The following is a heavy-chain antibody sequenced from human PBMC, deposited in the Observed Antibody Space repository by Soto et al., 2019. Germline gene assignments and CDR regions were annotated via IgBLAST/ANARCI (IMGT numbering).Heavy chain of an antibody. CDR3: ARAVAPYFGTWFDP. D-gene: IGHD3-10*01. Sequence: SETLSLTCAVSGGSITSGNSYSWSWIRQPPGKGLEWIGSISHTGSTSYNPSLKSRLTMSVDKSKNQFSLRLSSVTAADMAVYYCARAVAPYFGTWFDPWGQGILVTVS. J-gene: IGHJ5*02. V-gene: IGHV4-30-2*01. CDR2: ISHTGST. CDR1: GGSITSGNSYS.